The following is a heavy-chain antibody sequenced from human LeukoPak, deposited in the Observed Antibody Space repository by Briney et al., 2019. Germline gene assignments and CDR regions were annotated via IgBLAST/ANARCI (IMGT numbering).Heavy chain of an antibody. J-gene: IGHJ4*02. CDR3: ARSRGYSYGYPYYFDY. CDR2: INAGNGNT. Sequence: ASVKVSCKASGYTFTSYYMHWVRQAPGQRLEWMGWINAGNGNTKYSQKFQGRVTITRDTSASTAYMELSSLRSEDTAVYYCARSRGYSYGYPYYFDYWGQGTLVTVSS. V-gene: IGHV1-3*01. D-gene: IGHD5-18*01. CDR1: GYTFTSYY.